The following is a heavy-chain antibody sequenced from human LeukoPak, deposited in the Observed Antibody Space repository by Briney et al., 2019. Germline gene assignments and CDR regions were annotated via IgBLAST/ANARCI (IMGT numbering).Heavy chain of an antibody. CDR1: GFTFSNYA. D-gene: IGHD7-27*01. V-gene: IGHV3-23*01. Sequence: GSLRLSCAASGFTFSNYAMSWVRQAPGKGLEWVSAISGSAYTTYYADSVKGRFTISRDDSKNTLSLQMNSLTVEDTAVYYCARDLAWGAFDYWGQGTLVTVSS. CDR2: ISGSAYTT. J-gene: IGHJ4*02. CDR3: ARDLAWGAFDY.